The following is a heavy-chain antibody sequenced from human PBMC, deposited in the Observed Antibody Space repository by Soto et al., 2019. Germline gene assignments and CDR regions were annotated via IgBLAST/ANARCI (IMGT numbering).Heavy chain of an antibody. J-gene: IGHJ6*02. D-gene: IGHD4-4*01. CDR1: GYSISSSNW. CDR2: IYYSGST. CDR3: AGATDEAYYYYYGMDV. Sequence: QVQLQESGPGLVKPSDTLSLTCAVSGYSISSSNWWGWIRQPPGKGLEWIGYIYYSGSTYYNPSRKSRVPLPVDTSKNQFSLKLSSVTAVDTAVYYCAGATDEAYYYYYGMDVWGQGTTVTVSS. V-gene: IGHV4-28*01.